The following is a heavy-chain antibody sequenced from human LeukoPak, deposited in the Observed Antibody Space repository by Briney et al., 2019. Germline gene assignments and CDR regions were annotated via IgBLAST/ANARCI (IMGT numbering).Heavy chain of an antibody. CDR2: IDSGSGNI. D-gene: IGHD6-13*01. Sequence: GGSLRLSCAASGFTFSSHSMNWVRQAPGKGLEWLSYIDSGSGNIYYRDSVKGRFTISRDNAKNSLYLQMNSLRDEDTAVYYCARTRAIAAAGTGDYWGQGTLVTVSS. J-gene: IGHJ4*02. CDR3: ARTRAIAAAGTGDY. V-gene: IGHV3-48*02. CDR1: GFTFSSHS.